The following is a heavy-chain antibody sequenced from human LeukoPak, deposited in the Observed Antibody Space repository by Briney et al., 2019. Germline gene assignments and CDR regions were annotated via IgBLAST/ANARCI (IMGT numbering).Heavy chain of an antibody. CDR2: IIPIFGTA. Sequence: SVKVSCKASGGTFSSYAISWVRQAPGQGLEWMGGIIPIFGTANYAQKFQGRVTITTDESTSTAYMELSSLRSEDTAVYYCARARGDSSGYYFDWYFDLWGRGTLVTVSS. CDR1: GGTFSSYA. V-gene: IGHV1-69*05. CDR3: ARARGDSSGYYFDWYFDL. D-gene: IGHD3-22*01. J-gene: IGHJ2*01.